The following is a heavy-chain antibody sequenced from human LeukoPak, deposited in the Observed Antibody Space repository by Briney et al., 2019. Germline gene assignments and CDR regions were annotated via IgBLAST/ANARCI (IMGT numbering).Heavy chain of an antibody. Sequence: ASVKVSCKASGGTFSSYAISWVRQAPGQGLEWMGGIIPIFGTANYAQKFQGGVTITADKSTSTAYMELSSLRSEDTAVYYCARLPYSSSWYYFDYWGQGTLVTVSS. CDR1: GGTFSSYA. CDR2: IIPIFGTA. CDR3: ARLPYSSSWYYFDY. D-gene: IGHD6-13*01. V-gene: IGHV1-69*06. J-gene: IGHJ4*02.